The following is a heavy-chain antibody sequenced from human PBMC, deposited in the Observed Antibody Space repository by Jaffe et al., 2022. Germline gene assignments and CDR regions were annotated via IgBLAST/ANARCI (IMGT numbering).Heavy chain of an antibody. CDR2: INTNTGNP. CDR3: ARGELGYCSGGSCYSYSDYDY. V-gene: IGHV7-4-1*02. J-gene: IGHJ4*02. CDR1: GYTFTSYA. Sequence: QVQLVQSGSELKKPGASVKVSCKASGYTFTSYAMNWVRQAPGQGLEWMGWINTNTGNPTYAQGFTGRFVFSLDTSVSTAYLQISSLKAEDTAVYYCARGELGYCSGGSCYSYSDYDYWGQGTLVTVSS. D-gene: IGHD2-15*01.